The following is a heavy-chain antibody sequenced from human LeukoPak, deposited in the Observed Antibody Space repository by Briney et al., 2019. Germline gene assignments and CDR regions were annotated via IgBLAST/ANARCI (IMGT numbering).Heavy chain of an antibody. J-gene: IGHJ4*02. CDR2: ISSNGRST. D-gene: IGHD3-22*01. V-gene: IGHV3-64D*09. Sequence: GGSLRLSCSASGFTFSDHVMHWVRQAPGKGQEYVSAISSNGRSTYYADSVKGRFTISRDNSKSTLYLQMRSLRADDTAVYHCVRRRASYYDSSGYQMPFDYWGQGILVTVSS. CDR3: VRRRASYYDSSGYQMPFDY. CDR1: GFTFSDHV.